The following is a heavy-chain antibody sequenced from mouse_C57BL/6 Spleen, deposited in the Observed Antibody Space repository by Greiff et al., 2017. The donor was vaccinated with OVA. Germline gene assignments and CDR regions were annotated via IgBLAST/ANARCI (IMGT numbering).Heavy chain of an antibody. CDR1: GFSLTSYG. D-gene: IGHD2-1*01. CDR3: ATYGNYGNFDY. V-gene: IGHV2-5*01. Sequence: HVHVKQSGPGLVQPSQSLSITCTVSGFSLTSYGVHWVRQSPGKGLEWLGVIWRGGSTDYNAAFMSRLSITKDNSKSQVFVKMNSLQADDTAIYYCATYGNYGNFDYWGQGTTLTVSS. CDR2: IWRGGST. J-gene: IGHJ2*01.